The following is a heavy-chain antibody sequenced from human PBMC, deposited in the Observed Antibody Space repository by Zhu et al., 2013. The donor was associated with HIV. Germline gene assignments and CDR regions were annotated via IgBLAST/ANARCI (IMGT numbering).Heavy chain of an antibody. CDR1: GYTFGSYE. J-gene: IGHJ3*02. CDR2: MNPNSGNR. D-gene: IGHD2-8*02. Sequence: QVQLGQSGAEVKKPGSSVKVSCKSSGYTFGSYEINWLRQATGQGPEWIGWMNPNSGNRDYAQKFQGRVTITMTSSISTVYMELSSLRSDDTAVYYCVRGGYRWAFDIWGQGTVVIVSS. CDR3: VRGGYRWAFDI. V-gene: IGHV1-8*01.